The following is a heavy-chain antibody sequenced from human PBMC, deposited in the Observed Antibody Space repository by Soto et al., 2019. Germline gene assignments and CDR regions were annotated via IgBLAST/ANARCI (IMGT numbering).Heavy chain of an antibody. CDR2: ISHDGSHE. Sequence: QGQLHESGGGVVHPGTSLRLSCAASGLTFSSSAMHWVRQAPGKGLEWVAMISHDGSHEYYGDSVKGRFSVSRDNSHNILHLQMNSLRIEDTAVYFCARNTDHRLVRGWLDPCGQGTLVTVSS. V-gene: IGHV3-30-3*01. D-gene: IGHD3-10*01. CDR3: ARNTDHRLVRGWLDP. CDR1: GLTFSSSA. J-gene: IGHJ5*02.